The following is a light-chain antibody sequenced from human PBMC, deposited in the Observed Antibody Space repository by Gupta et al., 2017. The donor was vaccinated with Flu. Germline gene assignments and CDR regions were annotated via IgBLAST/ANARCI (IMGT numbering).Light chain of an antibody. J-gene: IGKJ1*01. CDR1: QGIRND. CDR2: AAS. CDR3: RQQNRDHPRWT. V-gene: IGKV1-17*01. Sequence: DIQMTQSPSSLSASVGDRVTITCRASQGIRNDLGWYQQKPGKAPKRLIYAASSLQSGGPSRFSGSGDGTEFNLTISSRQPEDFATYYCRQQNRDHPRWTFGQGTKVEIK.